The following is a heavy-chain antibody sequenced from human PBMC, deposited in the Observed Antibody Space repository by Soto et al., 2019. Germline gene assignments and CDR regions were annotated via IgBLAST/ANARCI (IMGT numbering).Heavy chain of an antibody. D-gene: IGHD3-10*01. CDR1: GFTFSSYG. V-gene: IGHV3-30*18. J-gene: IGHJ5*02. CDR3: AKDGRPQELWFVYVNWFDP. Sequence: QVQLVESGGGVVQPGRSLRLSCAASGFTFSSYGMHWVRQAPGKGLEWVAVISYDGSNKYYADSVKGRFTISRDNSKNTLYLQMNSLRAEDTAVYYCAKDGRPQELWFVYVNWFDPWGQGTLVTVSS. CDR2: ISYDGSNK.